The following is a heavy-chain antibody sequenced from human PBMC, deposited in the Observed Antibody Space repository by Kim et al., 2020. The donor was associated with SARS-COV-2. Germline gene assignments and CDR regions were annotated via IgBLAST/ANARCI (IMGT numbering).Heavy chain of an antibody. CDR2: ISSGSSYI. CDR1: GFTFSDYS. J-gene: IGHJ4*02. Sequence: GGSLRLSCAASGFTFSDYSMNWVRQAPGKGLEWISSISSGSSYIFYADSVKGRFTISRDKAKNSLYLQMNSLRPEDTAVYYCARDLGRDGPEVHPDYWAQGTLVTVSS. CDR3: ARDLGRDGPEVHPDY. D-gene: IGHD3-16*01. V-gene: IGHV3-21*01.